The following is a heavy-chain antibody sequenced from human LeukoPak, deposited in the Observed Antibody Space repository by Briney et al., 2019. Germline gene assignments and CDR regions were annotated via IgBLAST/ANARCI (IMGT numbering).Heavy chain of an antibody. CDR2: ISTSSSYI. D-gene: IGHD3-9*01. CDR3: ARDDAIFDY. CDR1: GFTFSSYS. J-gene: IGHJ4*02. Sequence: KPGGSLRLSCVASGFTFSSYSMNWVRQAPGKGLEWVSSISTSSSYIYYADSLKGRFTISRHNAKNSLYLQMNSLRAEDTAVYYCARDDAIFDYWGQGTLVTVSS. V-gene: IGHV3-21*01.